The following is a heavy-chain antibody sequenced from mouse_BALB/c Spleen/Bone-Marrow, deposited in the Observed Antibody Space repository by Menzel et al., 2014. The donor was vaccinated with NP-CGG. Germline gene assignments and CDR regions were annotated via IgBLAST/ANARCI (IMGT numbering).Heavy chain of an antibody. Sequence: EVQLQESGPSLVKPSQTLPLTCSVTGDSITSSYWNWIRKFPGNKLEYMGYISYSGNAYYNPSLKSRIFPTRDTSKNQYYLQLNSVTTEDTATYFCARGNGYHFDYWGQGTTLTVSS. CDR3: ARGNGYHFDY. CDR2: ISYSGNA. V-gene: IGHV3-8*02. D-gene: IGHD1-2*01. J-gene: IGHJ2*01. CDR1: GDSITSSY.